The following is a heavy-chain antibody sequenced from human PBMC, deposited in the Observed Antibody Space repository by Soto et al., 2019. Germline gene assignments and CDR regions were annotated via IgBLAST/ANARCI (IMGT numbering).Heavy chain of an antibody. CDR2: IYYSGST. CDR3: ARVGGSLIAARLYFVY. CDR1: GGSISSYY. V-gene: IGHV4-59*01. Sequence: QVQLQESGPGLVKPSETLSLTCTVSGGSISSYYWSWIRQPPGKGLEWIGYIYYSGSTNYNPSLKSRVTISVDTSKNQFSLKLSSVTAADTGVYYCARVGGSLIAARLYFVYWGQGTLVTVSS. D-gene: IGHD6-13*01. J-gene: IGHJ4*02.